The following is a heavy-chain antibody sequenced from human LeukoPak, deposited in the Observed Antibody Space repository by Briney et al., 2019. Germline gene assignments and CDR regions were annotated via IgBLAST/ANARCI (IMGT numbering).Heavy chain of an antibody. Sequence: ASVKVSCKASGYTFTGYYMHWVRHAPGQGLEWMGWINPNSGGTNYAQKFQGRVTMTRDTSISTAYLELSRLRSDDTVVYYCARDPRYSSGWYGGYYDYYYMDIWGKGTTVTVSS. CDR3: ARDPRYSSGWYGGYYDYYYMDI. D-gene: IGHD6-19*01. V-gene: IGHV1-2*02. CDR2: INPNSGGT. CDR1: GYTFTGYY. J-gene: IGHJ6*03.